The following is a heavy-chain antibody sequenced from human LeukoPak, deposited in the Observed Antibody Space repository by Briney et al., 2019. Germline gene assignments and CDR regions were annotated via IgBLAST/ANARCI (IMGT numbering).Heavy chain of an antibody. D-gene: IGHD3-10*01. CDR3: ARGGYYYGSGSYSAFDI. CDR2: IYYSGST. Sequence: PSETLSLTCTVSGGSISSGDYYWSWIRQPPGKGLEWIGYIYYSGSTYYNPSLKSRVTISVDTSKNQFSLKLSSVTTADTAVYYCARGGYYYGSGSYSAFDIWGQGTMVTVSS. J-gene: IGHJ3*02. V-gene: IGHV4-30-4*01. CDR1: GGSISSGDYY.